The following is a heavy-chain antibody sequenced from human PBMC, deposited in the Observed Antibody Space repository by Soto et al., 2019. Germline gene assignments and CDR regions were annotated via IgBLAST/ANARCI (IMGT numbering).Heavy chain of an antibody. J-gene: IGHJ4*02. CDR1: GDTFSKYA. D-gene: IGHD3-3*01. Sequence: QVRLVQSGTEVKKPGSSVKVSCQSSGDTFSKYAISWVRQAPGQWLEWMGGIIPIFGAPNHAQKFQGRVTITADESTTTVYMERTRLTSEDTAVYYCAGAPEWSYALNEAVISAFGFYWGQGTLVTVSS. CDR2: IIPIFGAP. V-gene: IGHV1-69*01. CDR3: AGAPEWSYALNEAVISAFGFY.